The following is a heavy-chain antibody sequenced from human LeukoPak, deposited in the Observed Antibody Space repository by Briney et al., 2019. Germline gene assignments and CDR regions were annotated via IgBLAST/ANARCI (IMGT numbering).Heavy chain of an antibody. J-gene: IGHJ4*02. V-gene: IGHV3-73*01. CDR2: IRSKANSYAT. Sequence: GGSLRVSCADSGSTFSGSAMHWVRQASGKGLEWVSRIRSKANSYATAYAASVKGRFTISRDDSKNTAYLQMNCLKTEDTAVYYCTSLHSSGRLRDFDYWGQGTLVTVSS. CDR1: GSTFSGSA. CDR3: TSLHSSGRLRDFDY. D-gene: IGHD6-19*01.